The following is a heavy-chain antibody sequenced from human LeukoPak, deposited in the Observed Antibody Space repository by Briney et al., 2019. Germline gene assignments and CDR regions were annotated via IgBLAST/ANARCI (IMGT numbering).Heavy chain of an antibody. CDR3: ASADYDMAFDI. Sequence: PSETLSLTCTVSGGSISSGGYSWRWIRQHPGKGLEWIGYIYYSGSTDYNPSLKSRFTMSVDTSKNQFSLKLSSVTAADTAVYYCASADYDMAFDIWGQGTMVTVSS. D-gene: IGHD3-9*01. J-gene: IGHJ3*02. V-gene: IGHV4-31*03. CDR2: IYYSGST. CDR1: GGSISSGGYS.